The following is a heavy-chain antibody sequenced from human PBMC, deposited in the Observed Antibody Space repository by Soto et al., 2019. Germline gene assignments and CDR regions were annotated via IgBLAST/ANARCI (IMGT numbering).Heavy chain of an antibody. CDR2: IVVGSGNT. V-gene: IGHV1-58*01. CDR3: AADQTGDYGMDV. J-gene: IGHJ6*02. Sequence: GASVKVSCKASGFTFTSSAVQWVRQARGQRLEWIGWIVVGSGNTNYAQKFQERVTITRDMSTSTAYMELSSLRSEDTAVYYCAADQTGDYGMDVWGQGTTVTVSS. D-gene: IGHD3-10*01. CDR1: GFTFTSSA.